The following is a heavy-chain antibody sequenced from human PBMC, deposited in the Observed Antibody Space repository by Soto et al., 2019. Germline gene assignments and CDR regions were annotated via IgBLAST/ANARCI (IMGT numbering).Heavy chain of an antibody. Sequence: SETLSLTCNVSGGSISNYYWTWVRQSPEKGLEWIGYMYYNGNINYNPSLKSRVTISIDTSKNQFSLTLKSVTAGDRAVYYSASGGNWFAPWGQGVLVTVAS. V-gene: IGHV4-59*01. J-gene: IGHJ5*02. CDR3: ASGGNWFAP. D-gene: IGHD3-16*01. CDR1: GGSISNYY. CDR2: MYYNGNI.